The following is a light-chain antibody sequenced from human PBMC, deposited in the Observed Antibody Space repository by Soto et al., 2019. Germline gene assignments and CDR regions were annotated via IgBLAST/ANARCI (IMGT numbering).Light chain of an antibody. Sequence: QSALTQPASVSGSPGQSITISCTGTSTDVGGYDHVSWYQHHPGKAPKLIIYDVNYRPSGVSSRFSGSKSGSTASLTISGLQADDEAYYHCSSSAGSNTPVVFGGGTKVTVL. CDR2: DVN. V-gene: IGLV2-14*03. CDR3: SSSAGSNTPVV. CDR1: STDVGGYDH. J-gene: IGLJ2*01.